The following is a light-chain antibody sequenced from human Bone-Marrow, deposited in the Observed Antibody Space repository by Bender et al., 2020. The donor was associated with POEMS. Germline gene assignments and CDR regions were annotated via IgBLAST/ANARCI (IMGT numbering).Light chain of an antibody. CDR3: AAWDDSLSGRV. Sequence: QSVLTQPPSASGTPGQSVTISCSGSSSNIGSHSVYWHQQLPGTAPKLLISTNNQRPSGAPDRFSGSKSGTSASLAISGLRSDDEAEYYCAAWDDSLSGRVFGGGTKLTVL. J-gene: IGLJ3*02. CDR1: SSNIGSHS. CDR2: TNN. V-gene: IGLV1-47*01.